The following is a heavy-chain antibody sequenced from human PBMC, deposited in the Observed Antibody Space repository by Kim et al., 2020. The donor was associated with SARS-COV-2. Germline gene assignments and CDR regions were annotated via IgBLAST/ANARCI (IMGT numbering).Heavy chain of an antibody. CDR1: GFTFSSYA. CDR2: ISGSGGST. Sequence: GGSLRLSCAASGFTFSSYAMRWVRQAPGKGLEWVSAISGSGGSTYYADSVKGRFTISRDNSKNTLYLQMNSLRAEDTAVYYCAKDTTYGAYRSSGWSFFDYWGQGTLVTVSS. CDR3: AKDTTYGAYRSSGWSFFDY. J-gene: IGHJ4*02. D-gene: IGHD6-19*01. V-gene: IGHV3-23*01.